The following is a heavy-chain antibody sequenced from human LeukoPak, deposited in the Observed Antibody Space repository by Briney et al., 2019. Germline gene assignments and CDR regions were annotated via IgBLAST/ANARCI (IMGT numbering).Heavy chain of an antibody. D-gene: IGHD2-2*01. CDR3: ARRLTQYDCFDP. V-gene: IGHV6-1*01. CDR1: GDSVSSNSVT. CDR2: TYYRSTWYN. Sequence: SQTLSLTCAISGDSVSSNSVTWNWIRQSPSRGLEWLGRTYYRSTWYNDYAVSVRGRITVNPDTSKNQFSLHLNSVTPEDTAVYYCARRLTQYDCFDPWGQGALVTVSS. J-gene: IGHJ5*02.